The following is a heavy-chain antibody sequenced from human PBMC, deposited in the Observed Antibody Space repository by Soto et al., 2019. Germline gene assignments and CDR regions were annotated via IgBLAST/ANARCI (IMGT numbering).Heavy chain of an antibody. CDR1: GFTFSSYA. V-gene: IGHV3-23*01. CDR2: ISGSGDST. CDR3: AKDLSPYCGGDCYPY. J-gene: IGHJ4*02. Sequence: PGGSLRLSCAASGFTFSSYAMSWVRQAPGKGPEWVSAISGSGDSTYYADSVKGRFTISRDNSKNTLYLQMNSLRAEDTAVYYCAKDLSPYCGGDCYPYWGQGTLVTSPQ. D-gene: IGHD2-21*02.